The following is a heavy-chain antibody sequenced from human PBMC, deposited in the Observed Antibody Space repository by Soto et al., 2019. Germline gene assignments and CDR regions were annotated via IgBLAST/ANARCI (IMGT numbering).Heavy chain of an antibody. Sequence: EVQLLESGGGLVQPGGSLRLSCAASGFIFRSHAISWVRQAPGKGLEWISTISGNGENTYYADSVKGQLTISRDNSKNTLYLQMNNLRVEDTAVYYCAKDRLYSSLWFPHPLYGMDVWGQGVTVTDSS. CDR2: ISGNGENT. J-gene: IGHJ6*02. CDR1: GFIFRSHA. D-gene: IGHD6-19*01. CDR3: AKDRLYSSLWFPHPLYGMDV. V-gene: IGHV3-23*01.